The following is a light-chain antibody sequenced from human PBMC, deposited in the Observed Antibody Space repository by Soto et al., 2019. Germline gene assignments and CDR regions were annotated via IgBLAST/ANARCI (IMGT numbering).Light chain of an antibody. CDR3: TSNTDRSTPVV. V-gene: IGLV2-14*01. CDR1: SSDVGGYNY. Sequence: QSVLTQPASVSGSPGQSITISCTGTSSDVGGYNYVSWYQQHPGKAPKLMIYDVSNRPSGVSNRFSGSKSGNTASLTISGLRAGSEADYDSTSNTDRSTPVVFGGGTNLTLL. J-gene: IGLJ2*01. CDR2: DVS.